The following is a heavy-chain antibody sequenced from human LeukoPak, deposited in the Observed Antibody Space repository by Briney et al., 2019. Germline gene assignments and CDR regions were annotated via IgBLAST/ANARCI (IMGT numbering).Heavy chain of an antibody. Sequence: GGSLRLSCAVSGFTFSSYWMNWVRQAPGKGLWVSRIASDGSSTTYADSVKGRFSISRDNAKNTLYLRMNSLRVEDTAVYYCARGRPHGNDYWGQGTLVTVSS. CDR2: IASDGSST. V-gene: IGHV3-74*01. J-gene: IGHJ4*02. CDR3: ARGRPHGNDY. D-gene: IGHD4-23*01. CDR1: GFTFSSYW.